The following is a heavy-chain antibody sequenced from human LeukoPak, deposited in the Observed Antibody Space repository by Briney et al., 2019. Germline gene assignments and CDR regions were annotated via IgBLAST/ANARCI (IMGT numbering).Heavy chain of an antibody. D-gene: IGHD2-2*01. CDR1: GGSFSGYY. J-gene: IGHJ4*02. CDR3: AALGDCSSTSCYGEGIDY. Sequence: SETLSLTCAVYGGSFSGYYWSWIRHPPGKGLEWIGEINHSGSTNYNPSLKSRVTISVDTSKNQFSLKLSSVTAADTAVYYCAALGDCSSTSCYGEGIDYWGQGTLVTVSS. CDR2: INHSGST. V-gene: IGHV4-34*01.